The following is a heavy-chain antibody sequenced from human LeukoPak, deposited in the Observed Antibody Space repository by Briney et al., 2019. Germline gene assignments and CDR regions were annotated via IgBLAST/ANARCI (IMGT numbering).Heavy chain of an antibody. J-gene: IGHJ5*02. V-gene: IGHV1-69*13. CDR1: GGTFSSYA. CDR2: IIPIFGTA. Sequence: GASVKVSCKASGGTFSSYAISWVRQAPGQGLEWMGGIIPIFGTANYAQKFQGRVTITADESTSTAYMELSSLRSEDTAVYYCAREQRGWFDPWGQGTLVTISS. CDR3: AREQRGWFDP.